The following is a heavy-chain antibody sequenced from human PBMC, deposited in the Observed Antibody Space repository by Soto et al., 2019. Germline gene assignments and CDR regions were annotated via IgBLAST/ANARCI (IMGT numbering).Heavy chain of an antibody. V-gene: IGHV6-1*01. J-gene: IGHJ3*01. CDR2: TYYRSKWFH. Sequence: SQTLSLTCAISGDSVSSDITSWNWIRQSPARGLEWLGRTYYRSKWFHDYAASVKSRITINPATSKNQFSLELNSMTPEDTAVYYCARGNALDVWGQGTVVNVSS. CDR1: GDSVSSDITS. D-gene: IGHD3-10*01. CDR3: ARGNALDV.